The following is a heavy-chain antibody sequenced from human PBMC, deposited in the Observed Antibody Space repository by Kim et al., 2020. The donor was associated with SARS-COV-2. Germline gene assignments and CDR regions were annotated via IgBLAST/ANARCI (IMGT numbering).Heavy chain of an antibody. J-gene: IGHJ4*02. CDR3: AKDAFSGTWYEPFFDF. CDR1: GFIFSNYA. V-gene: IGHV3-23*01. D-gene: IGHD5-12*01. CDR2: ISGGGESS. Sequence: GGSLRLSCAASGFIFSNYAMHWVRQAPGKGLEWVSFISGGGESSRYADSIQGRFSVSRDNSKNTLYLQMNSLRGDDTAVYYCAKDAFSGTWYEPFFDFWGQGALVTVAS.